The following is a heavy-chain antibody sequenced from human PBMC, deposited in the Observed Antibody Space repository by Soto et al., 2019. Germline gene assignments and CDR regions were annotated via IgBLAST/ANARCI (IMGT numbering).Heavy chain of an antibody. J-gene: IGHJ5*02. D-gene: IGHD6-19*01. CDR1: GGSITHYY. V-gene: IGHV4-59*01. Sequence: SETLSLTCSVSGGSITHYYWSWIRQSPGKGLEWIGFIFYSGNSNYNPSLKSRASMSVDMSKNRFSFNLTSVTPADTAMYYWAGDGGQWLIRPFNTWGQGTLVTVSS. CDR2: IFYSGNS. CDR3: AGDGGQWLIRPFNT.